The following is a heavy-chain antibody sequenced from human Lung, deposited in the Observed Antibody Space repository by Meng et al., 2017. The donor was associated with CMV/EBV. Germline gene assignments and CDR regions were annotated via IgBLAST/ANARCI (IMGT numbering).Heavy chain of an antibody. CDR3: AREMPMTCYFDQ. D-gene: IGHD3-22*01. Sequence: QGQPVQVGAEVTKPGFSLKLSCETSGFTFTTYFMHWLRQAPGQGLQWMGLFNPNGDVTTYSPRFQGRITLTGDTSTSTLYMELSSLTSDDTAVYYCAREMPMTCYFDQWGQGTLVTVSS. J-gene: IGHJ4*03. CDR1: GFTFTTYF. V-gene: IGHV1-46*01. CDR2: FNPNGDVT.